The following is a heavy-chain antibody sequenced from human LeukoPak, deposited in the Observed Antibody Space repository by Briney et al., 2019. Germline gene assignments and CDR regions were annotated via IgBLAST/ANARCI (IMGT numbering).Heavy chain of an antibody. V-gene: IGHV4-4*09. CDR2: IYTSGST. D-gene: IGHD6-6*01. CDR3: ARASPYFSSSSLSYFDY. Sequence: TETLSLTCTVSGGSISSYYWSWIRQPPGKGLEWIGYIYTSGSTNYNPSLKSRVTMSVDTSKNQFSLKLSSVTAADTAVYYCARASPYFSSSSLSYFDYWGQGTLVTVSS. J-gene: IGHJ4*02. CDR1: GGSISSYY.